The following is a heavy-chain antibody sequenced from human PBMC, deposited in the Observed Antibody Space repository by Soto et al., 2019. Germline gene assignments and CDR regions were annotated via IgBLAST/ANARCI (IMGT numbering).Heavy chain of an antibody. CDR1: GGTFSRYG. J-gene: IGHJ4*02. Sequence: QVQLVQYGAEVKKPGSSVKVSCTASGGTFSRYGFTWVRQAPGQGFQWLGGIIPIFGTTHYEQYVQDKLSHTADEYTRTVSMELSSLRSNDTALYFCARTPYQWEALDYFDFWRQGPLVTVSS. V-gene: IGHV1-69*01. D-gene: IGHD1-26*01. CDR3: ARTPYQWEALDYFDF. CDR2: IIPIFGTT.